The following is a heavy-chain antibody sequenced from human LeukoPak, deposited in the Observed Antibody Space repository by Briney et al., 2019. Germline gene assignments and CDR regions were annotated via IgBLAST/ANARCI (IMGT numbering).Heavy chain of an antibody. CDR2: MNAGNGNT. V-gene: IGHV1-2*02. CDR3: AREGSYCVGGDCYSFDF. J-gene: IGHJ4*02. D-gene: IGHD2-21*02. CDR1: GYRFISNY. Sequence: EASVKVSCTASGYRFISNYIQWVRQAPGLGPEWMGWMNAGNGNTRYAEKFQGRVIMTRDTSINTAYMDLSSLRSDDTAVYYCAREGSYCVGGDCYSFDFWGQGTLVTVSS.